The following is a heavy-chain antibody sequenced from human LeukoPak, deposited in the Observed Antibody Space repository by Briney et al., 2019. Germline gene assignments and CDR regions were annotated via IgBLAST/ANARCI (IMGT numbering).Heavy chain of an antibody. CDR2: IGTAGDT. V-gene: IGHV3-13*04. J-gene: IGHJ4*02. Sequence: GGSLRLSCTASGFTFSSYDMHWVRQASGKGPERVSAIGTAGDTNYPGSVKGRFTISRENANNFLYLQMNSLRAGDTAVYYCARGAPRGSGSKLKYYFDYWGQGTLVTVSS. CDR3: ARGAPRGSGSKLKYYFDY. CDR1: GFTFSSYD. D-gene: IGHD3-10*01.